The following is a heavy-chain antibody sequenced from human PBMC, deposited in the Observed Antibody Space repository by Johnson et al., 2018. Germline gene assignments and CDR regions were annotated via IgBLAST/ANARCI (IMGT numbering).Heavy chain of an antibody. J-gene: IGHJ6*03. V-gene: IGHV3-48*01. Sequence: VQLVQSGGGLVQPGGSQRLRLSCAASGFTFSTYSMIWVRQAPGKGLEWVSYISSSSSDINYADSVKGRFTISRDNAKNSLYLQMNSLRAEDTAVYYCSRDYQYYYLDVWGKGTTVSVSS. CDR1: GFTFSTYS. CDR2: ISSSSSDI. CDR3: SRDYQYYYLDV.